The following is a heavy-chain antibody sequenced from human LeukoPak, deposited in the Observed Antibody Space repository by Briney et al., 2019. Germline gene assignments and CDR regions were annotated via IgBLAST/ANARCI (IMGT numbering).Heavy chain of an antibody. CDR1: GFTFSSYW. D-gene: IGHD5-18*01. CDR3: GRIKGYSYDY. J-gene: IGHJ4*02. CDR2: VNSDGSST. Sequence: GGSLILSCAVSGFTFSSYWMHWVRQAPGKGLVRVSRVNSDGSSTTYADSVKGRFTISRDNAKNTLYLQMNSLRAEDTAVYYCGRIKGYSYDYWDQGTLVTVSS. V-gene: IGHV3-74*01.